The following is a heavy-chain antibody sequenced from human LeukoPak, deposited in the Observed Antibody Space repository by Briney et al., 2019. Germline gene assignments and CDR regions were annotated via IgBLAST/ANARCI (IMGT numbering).Heavy chain of an antibody. CDR2: INPDSGGT. CDR3: ATTVTKRYFQH. Sequence: ASVKVSCKASGYTFTVYYMHWVRQAPGQALEWMGWINPDSGGTNYAQKFQGRVTMTRDTSISTAYMELSRLRSDDTAVYYCATTVTKRYFQHWGQGTLVTVSS. V-gene: IGHV1-2*02. D-gene: IGHD4-17*01. J-gene: IGHJ1*01. CDR1: GYTFTVYY.